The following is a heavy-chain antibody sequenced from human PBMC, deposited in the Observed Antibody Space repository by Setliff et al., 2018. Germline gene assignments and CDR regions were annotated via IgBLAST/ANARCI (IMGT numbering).Heavy chain of an antibody. V-gene: IGHV4-39*07. J-gene: IGHJ3*02. CDR3: ARDVRVASSSWFKSAFDI. CDR1: GGSISSSSYY. CDR2: IYYSGST. Sequence: PSETLSLTCTVSGGSISSSSYYWGWIRQPPGKGLEWIGSIYYSGSTYYNPSLKSRVTISVDTSKNQFSLKLSSVTAADTAVYYCARDVRVASSSWFKSAFDIRGQGTMVTVSS. D-gene: IGHD6-13*01.